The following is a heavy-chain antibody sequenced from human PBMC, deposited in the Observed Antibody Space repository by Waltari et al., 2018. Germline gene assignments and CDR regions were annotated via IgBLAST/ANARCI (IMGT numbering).Heavy chain of an antibody. Sequence: EVQLLESGGGSVQPGGSLRLSCAASGFTFSTYAMTWVRQAPGKGLEWVSAISSSGDITSDADSVKGRFTVSRDNSKHTLYLQMNSLRGEDTAVYYCAKGYPGSGRISGDYWGQGTLVTVSS. CDR1: GFTFSTYA. CDR2: ISSSGDIT. D-gene: IGHD3-10*01. V-gene: IGHV3-23*01. J-gene: IGHJ4*02. CDR3: AKGYPGSGRISGDY.